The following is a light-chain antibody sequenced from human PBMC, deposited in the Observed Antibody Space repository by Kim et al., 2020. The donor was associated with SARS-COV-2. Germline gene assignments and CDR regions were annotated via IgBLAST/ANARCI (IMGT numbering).Light chain of an antibody. CDR3: QQHSDWPLT. J-gene: IGKJ4*01. V-gene: IGKV3-11*01. CDR2: DAS. Sequence: LSPGDRATLTCRASQSVGSYLAWYQQKPGQAPRLLIYDASKRAIGIPARFSGSGSGTDFTLTISSLEPEDFAVYYCQQHSDWPLTFGGGTKVDIK. CDR1: QSVGSY.